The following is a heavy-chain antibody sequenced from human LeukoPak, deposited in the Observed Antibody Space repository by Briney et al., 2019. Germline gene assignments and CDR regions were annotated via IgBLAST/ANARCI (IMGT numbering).Heavy chain of an antibody. V-gene: IGHV3-74*01. J-gene: IGHJ4*02. CDR2: ISSDGSDT. CDR3: ARDQTQTGPTTVDH. Sequence: GGSLRLSCVASGFSFSSYWMHWVRQDPGKGLMWVARISSDGSDTKYGDSVKGRFTISRDNAKNTLYLQMNSLRAEDTAVYYCARDQTQTGPTTVDHWGQGTQVTVSS. CDR1: GFSFSSYW. D-gene: IGHD1-14*01.